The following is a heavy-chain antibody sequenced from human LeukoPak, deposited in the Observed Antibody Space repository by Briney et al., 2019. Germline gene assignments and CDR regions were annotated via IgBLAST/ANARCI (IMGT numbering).Heavy chain of an antibody. D-gene: IGHD3-10*01. CDR3: AKAPIMVRGVIDY. CDR1: GFTFSSYG. Sequence: GGSLRLSCAASGFTFSSYGMHWVRQAPGKGLEWVAFIRYDGSNKYYADSVKGRFTISRDNSKNTLYLQMNSLRAEDTAVYYCAKAPIMVRGVIDYWGQGTLVTVSS. CDR2: IRYDGSNK. V-gene: IGHV3-30*02. J-gene: IGHJ4*02.